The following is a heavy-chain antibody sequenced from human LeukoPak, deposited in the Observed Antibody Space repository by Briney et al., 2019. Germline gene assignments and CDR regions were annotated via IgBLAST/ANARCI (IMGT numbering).Heavy chain of an antibody. V-gene: IGHV1-2*02. J-gene: IGHJ4*02. CDR1: GYTFTGYY. CDR3: ARVQVLLWFGIDY. Sequence: ASVKVSCKASGYTFTGYYMHWVRQAPGQGLEWMGWINPNSGGTNYAQKFQGRVTMTRDTSISTAYMELSRLRSDDTAVYYCARVQVLLWFGIDYWGQGALVTVSS. CDR2: INPNSGGT. D-gene: IGHD3-10*01.